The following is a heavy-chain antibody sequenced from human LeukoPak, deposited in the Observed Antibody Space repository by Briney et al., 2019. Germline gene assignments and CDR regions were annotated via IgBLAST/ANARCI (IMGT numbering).Heavy chain of an antibody. Sequence: GGSLRLSCAASGFTFSSYAMSWVRQAPGKGLEWVSIISGSGVGTYYADSVKGRFTISRDNSKNTLYLQVNSLRAEDTAVYYCAKGIPEADYYGSGNYGYFDYWGQGTLVTVSS. CDR2: ISGSGVGT. CDR1: GFTFSSYA. V-gene: IGHV3-23*01. D-gene: IGHD3-10*01. CDR3: AKGIPEADYYGSGNYGYFDY. J-gene: IGHJ4*02.